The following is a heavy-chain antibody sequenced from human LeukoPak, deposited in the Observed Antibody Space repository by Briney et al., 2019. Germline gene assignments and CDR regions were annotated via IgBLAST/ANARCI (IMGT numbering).Heavy chain of an antibody. CDR3: ARDHHMVRGVISDGY. Sequence: ASVKVSCKASGYTFTSFDINWVRQAPGQGLEWMGIINPSGGSTSYAQKFQGRVTMTRDMSTSTVYMELSSLRSEDTAVYYCARDHHMVRGVISDGYWGQGTLVTVSS. J-gene: IGHJ4*02. D-gene: IGHD3-10*01. CDR2: INPSGGST. CDR1: GYTFTSFD. V-gene: IGHV1-46*01.